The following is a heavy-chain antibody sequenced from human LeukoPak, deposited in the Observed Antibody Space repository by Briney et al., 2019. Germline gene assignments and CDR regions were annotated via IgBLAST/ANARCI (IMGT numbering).Heavy chain of an antibody. V-gene: IGHV4-31*03. J-gene: IGHJ5*02. CDR2: IYYSGST. CDR3: VRDFATGGYGSGSRWFDP. CDR1: GGSISSGGDY. D-gene: IGHD3-10*01. Sequence: PSETLSLTCTVSGGSISSGGDYWSWIRQHPGKGPEWIGYIYYSGSTYYNPSLKSRVSISVDTSKSQFSLKLSSVTAADTAVYYCVRDFATGGYGSGSRWFDPWGQGTLVTVSS.